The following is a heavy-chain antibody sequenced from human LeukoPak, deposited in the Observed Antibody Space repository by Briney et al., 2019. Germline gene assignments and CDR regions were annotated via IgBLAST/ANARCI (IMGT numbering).Heavy chain of an antibody. J-gene: IGHJ6*03. D-gene: IGHD6-13*01. V-gene: IGHV4-61*02. CDR1: GDSISSGSYY. Sequence: SQTLSLTCTVSGDSISSGSYYWSWIRQPAGKGLEWIGRIYSNGDTKFNPSLKSRVTISLDTSKNQFSLKLSSATAADTAVCYGSSRHSKQQPYYYYMDIWGKGTTVTVSS. CDR3: SSRHSKQQPYYYYMDI. CDR2: IYSNGDT.